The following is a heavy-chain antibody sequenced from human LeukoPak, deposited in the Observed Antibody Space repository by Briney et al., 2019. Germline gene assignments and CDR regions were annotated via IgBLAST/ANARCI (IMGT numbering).Heavy chain of an antibody. Sequence: PGGSLRLSCAAPGFTFSDYYMSWIRQAPGKGLEWVSYISSSGSTIYYADSVKGRFTISRDNSKNTLYLQMNSLRAEDTAVYYCAKGSGDQYYDFWSGSQPYYFDYWGQGTLVTVSS. J-gene: IGHJ4*02. CDR3: AKGSGDQYYDFWSGSQPYYFDY. V-gene: IGHV3-11*01. D-gene: IGHD3-3*01. CDR1: GFTFSDYY. CDR2: ISSSGSTI.